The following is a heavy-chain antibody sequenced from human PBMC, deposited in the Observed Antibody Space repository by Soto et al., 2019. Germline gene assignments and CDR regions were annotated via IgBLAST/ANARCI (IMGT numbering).Heavy chain of an antibody. V-gene: IGHV3-30*18. Sequence: QVQLVESGGGVVQPGRSLRLSCAASGFTFSSYGMHWVRQAPGKGLEWVAVISYDGSNKYYADSVKGRFTISRDNSKNTLYLQMNSLRAEDTAVYYCAKDGQGYCISTSCSNWFDPWGQGTLVTVSS. CDR2: ISYDGSNK. CDR1: GFTFSSYG. CDR3: AKDGQGYCISTSCSNWFDP. D-gene: IGHD2-2*01. J-gene: IGHJ5*02.